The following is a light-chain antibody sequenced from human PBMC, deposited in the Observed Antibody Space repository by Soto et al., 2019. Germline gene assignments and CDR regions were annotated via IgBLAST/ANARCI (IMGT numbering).Light chain of an antibody. CDR3: QQSYNTPGT. Sequence: DIQLTQSPSFLSASVGDRVTITCRASQGISIYLNWYQQKPGKAPKLLINGASSLQSGVPSRFSGSGSGADFALTISSLQPEDFATYYCQQSYNTPGTFGGGTKVDI. CDR1: QGISIY. CDR2: GAS. J-gene: IGKJ4*01. V-gene: IGKV1-39*01.